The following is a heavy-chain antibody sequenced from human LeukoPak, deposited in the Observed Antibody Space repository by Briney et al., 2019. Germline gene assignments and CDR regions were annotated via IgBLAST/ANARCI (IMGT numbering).Heavy chain of an antibody. CDR2: IRNKGNGGTT. Sequence: PGGSLRLSCTTSGLTFGDNAMSWVRQAPGKGLEWVGFIRNKGNGGTTEYAASVKGRFTISTDDSESITYLQMNSLRTEDTAVYYCTTGSYHESSGYRFDYWGQGTXVTXSS. CDR1: GLTFGDNA. V-gene: IGHV3-49*04. J-gene: IGHJ4*02. D-gene: IGHD3-22*01. CDR3: TTGSYHESSGYRFDY.